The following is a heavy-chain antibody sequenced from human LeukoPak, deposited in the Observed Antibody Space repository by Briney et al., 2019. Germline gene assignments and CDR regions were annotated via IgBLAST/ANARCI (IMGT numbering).Heavy chain of an antibody. CDR1: GFTFSSYG. V-gene: IGHV3-33*01. CDR3: ARETNDDYGDHCFDY. D-gene: IGHD4-17*01. CDR2: IWYDGSNK. J-gene: IGHJ4*02. Sequence: GGSLRLSCAASGFTFSSYGMHWVRQAPGKGLEWVAVIWYDGSNKYYADSVKGRFTISRDNSKNTLYLQMNSLRAEDTAVYYCARETNDDYGDHCFDYWGQGTLVTVSS.